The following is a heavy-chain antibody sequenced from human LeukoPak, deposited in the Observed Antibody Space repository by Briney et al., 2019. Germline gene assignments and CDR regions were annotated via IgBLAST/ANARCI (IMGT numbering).Heavy chain of an antibody. Sequence: GGSLRLSCAASGFTFSSYGMHWVRQAPGKGLEWVAVISYDGSNKYYADSVKGRFTISRDNSKNTLYLQMNSLRAEDTAVYYCAKATDAFDIWGQGTMVTVSS. CDR1: GFTFSSYG. CDR2: ISYDGSNK. V-gene: IGHV3-30*18. J-gene: IGHJ3*02. CDR3: AKATDAFDI.